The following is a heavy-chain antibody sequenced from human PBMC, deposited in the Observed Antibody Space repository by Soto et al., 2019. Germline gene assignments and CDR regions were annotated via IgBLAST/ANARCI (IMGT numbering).Heavy chain of an antibody. CDR3: ASISGGDY. V-gene: IGHV4-30-4*01. J-gene: IGHJ4*02. CDR1: GGSISSGDDY. Sequence: PSETLSLTCSVSGGSISSGDDYWSWIRQPPGKGLEWIGYIYYSGSTYYNPSLKSRVTISVDTSKNQFSLKLSSVTAADTAVYYCASISGGDYWGQGTLVTVSS. CDR2: IYYSGST. D-gene: IGHD2-21*01.